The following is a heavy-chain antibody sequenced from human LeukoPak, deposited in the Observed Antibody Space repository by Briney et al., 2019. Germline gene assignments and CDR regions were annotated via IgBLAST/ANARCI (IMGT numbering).Heavy chain of an antibody. CDR2: IYSGGST. CDR1: GFTVSSNY. CDR3: ARGTDSSGSTIDY. D-gene: IGHD3-22*01. Sequence: PGGSLRLSCAASGFTVSSNYMSWVRQAPGKGLEWVSVIYSGGSTYYADSVKGRFTISRDNSKNTLYLQMNSLRAEDTAVYYCARGTDSSGSTIDYWGQGTLVTVSS. J-gene: IGHJ4*02. V-gene: IGHV3-53*01.